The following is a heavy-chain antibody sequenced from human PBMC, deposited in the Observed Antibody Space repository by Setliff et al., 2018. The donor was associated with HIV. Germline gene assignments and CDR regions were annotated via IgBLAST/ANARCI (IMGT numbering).Heavy chain of an antibody. Sequence: ASVKVSCKASGYTFTDYFIHWVRQAPGQGLEWMGRINPSRHNTIYAPRYQGRVTMTRDTSISTAYMELGGLRSNDTAVYYCARNYGADSNYFDYWGQGTLVTVSS. CDR2: INPSRHNT. CDR1: GYTFTDYF. V-gene: IGHV1-2*06. D-gene: IGHD4-17*01. J-gene: IGHJ4*02. CDR3: ARNYGADSNYFDY.